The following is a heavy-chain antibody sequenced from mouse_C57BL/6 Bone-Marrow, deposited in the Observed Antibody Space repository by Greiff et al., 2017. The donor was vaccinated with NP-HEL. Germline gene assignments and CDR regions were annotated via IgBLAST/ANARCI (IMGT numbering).Heavy chain of an antibody. CDR3: ARRRCYEYGFDY. V-gene: IGHV1-55*01. J-gene: IGHJ2*01. Sequence: QVQLQQPGAELVKPGASVKMSCKASGYTFTSYWITWVKQRPGQGLEWIGDIYPGSGSTNYNEKFKSKATLTVDTSSSTAYMQLSSLTSEDSAVYYCARRRCYEYGFDYWGQGTTLTVSS. D-gene: IGHD2-10*02. CDR2: IYPGSGST. CDR1: GYTFTSYW.